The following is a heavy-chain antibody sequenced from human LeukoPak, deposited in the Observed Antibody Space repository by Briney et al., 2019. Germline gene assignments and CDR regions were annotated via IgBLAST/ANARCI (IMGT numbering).Heavy chain of an antibody. D-gene: IGHD1-1*01. CDR2: IYPGDSDT. CDR1: GYSSNSYW. V-gene: IGHV5-51*01. CDR3: ARGRLSNLQLDAFHI. Sequence: GESLKISCKGSGYSSNSYWIGWVRQMPGKGLEWMGIIYPGDSDTRYSPSFQGQVTISADQSISTAYLQWSSLKASDTAMYYCARGRLSNLQLDAFHIWGQGTMVTVSS. J-gene: IGHJ3*02.